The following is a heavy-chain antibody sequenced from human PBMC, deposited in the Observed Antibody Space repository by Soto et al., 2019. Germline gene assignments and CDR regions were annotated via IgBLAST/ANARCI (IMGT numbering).Heavy chain of an antibody. CDR3: ARDPRGYSGYVLGSYHQYYYGMDV. D-gene: IGHD5-12*01. V-gene: IGHV1-2*02. Sequence: ASVTVSCKASGYTFTGYYMHWVRQAPGQGLEWMGWINPNSGGTNYAQKFQGRVTMTRDTSISTAYMELSRLRYDDTAVYYCARDPRGYSGYVLGSYHQYYYGMDVWGQGTTVTVSS. CDR1: GYTFTGYY. J-gene: IGHJ6*02. CDR2: INPNSGGT.